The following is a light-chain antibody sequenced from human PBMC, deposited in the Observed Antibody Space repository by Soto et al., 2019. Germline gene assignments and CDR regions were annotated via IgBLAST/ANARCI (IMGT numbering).Light chain of an antibody. J-gene: IGKJ2*01. Sequence: EFVLTQSPGTLSLSAGERATLSCRASQSVSSSYSAWYQQKPGQAPRLLIYGASSRATGIPDRFSGSGSGTDFTLTISSLQSEDFAVYYCQQYNNWPHTFGQGTKLEIK. V-gene: IGKV3-20*01. CDR2: GAS. CDR3: QQYNNWPHT. CDR1: QSVSSSY.